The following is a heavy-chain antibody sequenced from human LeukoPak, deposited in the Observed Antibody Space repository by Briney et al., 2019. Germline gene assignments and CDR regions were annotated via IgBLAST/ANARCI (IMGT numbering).Heavy chain of an antibody. CDR2: ISSSGFNI. J-gene: IGHJ5*02. V-gene: IGHV3-48*03. Sequence: GGSLRLSCAVSGFTFSSYEMNWVRQAPGKGLEWVSYISSSGFNIYYADSVKGRFTISRDNAKNSLYLQMNSLRAEDTAVYYCVGQSRLGYCSGGSCYSQPFDPWGQGTLVTVSS. D-gene: IGHD2-15*01. CDR3: VGQSRLGYCSGGSCYSQPFDP. CDR1: GFTFSSYE.